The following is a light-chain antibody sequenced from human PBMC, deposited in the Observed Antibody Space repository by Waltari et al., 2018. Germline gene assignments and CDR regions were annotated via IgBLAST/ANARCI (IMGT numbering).Light chain of an antibody. CDR1: QRIDTH. V-gene: IGKV1-39*01. J-gene: IGKJ2*01. Sequence: DIQLTQSPSSLSASVGDRVTITCRASQRIDTHLTWYKQKPGKAPQLLIYGASTLQSGVPSRFSGSGSGAEFTLTISSLQPEDIATFSCQESYSTLYTFGQGTKVEIK. CDR3: QESYSTLYT. CDR2: GAS.